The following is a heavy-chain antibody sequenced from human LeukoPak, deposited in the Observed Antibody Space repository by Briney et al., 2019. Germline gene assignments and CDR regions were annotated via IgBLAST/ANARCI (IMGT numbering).Heavy chain of an antibody. J-gene: IGHJ4*02. Sequence: GGSLRLSCAASGFTFSSYGMHWVRQAPGKGLEWVAVISYDGSNKYYADPVKGRFTISRDNSKNTLYLQMNSLRAEDTAVYYCAKSSTVDTAMVAGYWGQGTLVTVSS. V-gene: IGHV3-30*18. CDR1: GFTFSSYG. CDR2: ISYDGSNK. CDR3: AKSSTVDTAMVAGY. D-gene: IGHD5-18*01.